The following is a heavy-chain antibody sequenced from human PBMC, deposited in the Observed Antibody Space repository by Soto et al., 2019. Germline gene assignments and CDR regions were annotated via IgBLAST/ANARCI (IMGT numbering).Heavy chain of an antibody. D-gene: IGHD4-4*01. CDR3: ARDPSGSNYGAYYYYGMDV. V-gene: IGHV3-33*01. CDR2: IWYDGSNK. J-gene: IGHJ6*02. CDR1: GFTFSSYG. Sequence: GGSLRLSCAASGFTFSSYGMHWVRQAPGKGLEWVAVIWYDGSNKYYADSVKGRFTISRDNSKNTLYLQMNSLRAEDTAVYYCARDPSGSNYGAYYYYGMDVWGQGTTVTVSS.